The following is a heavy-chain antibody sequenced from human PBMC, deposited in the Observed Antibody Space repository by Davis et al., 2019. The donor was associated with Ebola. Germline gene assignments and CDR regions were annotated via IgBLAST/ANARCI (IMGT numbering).Heavy chain of an antibody. CDR2: INPSGGST. CDR1: AYTFTSYY. D-gene: IGHD6-13*01. CDR3: ARGTYSSSPGWVKRNGFDP. J-gene: IGHJ5*02. V-gene: IGHV1-46*01. Sequence: AASVQVSCKASAYTFTSYYMHWVRQAPGQGLEWMGIINPSGGSTSYAQKFQGRVTMTRDTSTSTVYMELSSLRSEDTAVYYCARGTYSSSPGWVKRNGFDPWGQGTLVTVSS.